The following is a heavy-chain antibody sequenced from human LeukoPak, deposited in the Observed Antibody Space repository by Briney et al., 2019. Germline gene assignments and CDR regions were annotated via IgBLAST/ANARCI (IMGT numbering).Heavy chain of an antibody. V-gene: IGHV4-4*02. Sequence: SETLSLTCAVSGGSISSSNWWNWVRQPPGKGLEWIGEIHHSGRTNYNPPLRSRVTISVDKSKNQFSLKLSSVTAADTAVYYCARLRGFGADYYYYYMDVWGKGTTVTVSS. CDR1: GGSISSSNW. CDR2: IHHSGRT. CDR3: ARLRGFGADYYYYYMDV. D-gene: IGHD3-10*01. J-gene: IGHJ6*03.